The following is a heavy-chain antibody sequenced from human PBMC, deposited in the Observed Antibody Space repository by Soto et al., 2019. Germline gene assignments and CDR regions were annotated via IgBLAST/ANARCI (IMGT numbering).Heavy chain of an antibody. J-gene: IGHJ4*02. D-gene: IGHD5-12*01. CDR3: LGTYSGTSMRFDY. CDR2: VNSKTDGGTI. CDR1: GVTFSNAW. V-gene: IGHV3-15*01. Sequence: EVQLVERGGGLVKPGGSLRLSCAASGVTFSNAWMTWVRQAPGKGLEWVGRVNSKTDGGTIDYAAPVKDRFTISRDDSKNTLYPQMKSLKTEYTAVYYWLGTYSGTSMRFDYWGQGTLVTVSS.